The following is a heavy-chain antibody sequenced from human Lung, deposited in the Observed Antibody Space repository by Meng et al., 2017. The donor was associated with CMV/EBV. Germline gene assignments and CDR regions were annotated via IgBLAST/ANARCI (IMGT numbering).Heavy chain of an antibody. Sequence: CAACGFNVSNNYMSWVRQAPGKGLEWVSVIYSGGSTYYADSVKGRFTISRDNSKNTLYLQTNSLRAEDTAVYYCARCIAARRNWYFDLWGRGTLVTVSS. CDR1: GFNVSNNY. D-gene: IGHD6-6*01. V-gene: IGHV3-53*01. J-gene: IGHJ2*01. CDR2: IYSGGST. CDR3: ARCIAARRNWYFDL.